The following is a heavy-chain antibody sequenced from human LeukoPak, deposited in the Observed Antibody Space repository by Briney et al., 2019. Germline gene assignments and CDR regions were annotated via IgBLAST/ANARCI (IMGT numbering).Heavy chain of an antibody. CDR3: ARGGGLDI. CDR1: GFTFSTYA. CDR2: IGRSGGGST. J-gene: IGHJ3*02. Sequence: GGSLRLSCAASGFTFSTYAMSWVRQPPGKGLEWVSSIGRSGGGSTYYADSVKGRFTISRDNAKNSLYLQMNSLRAEDTAVYYCARGGGLDIWGQGTMVTVSS. V-gene: IGHV3-23*01.